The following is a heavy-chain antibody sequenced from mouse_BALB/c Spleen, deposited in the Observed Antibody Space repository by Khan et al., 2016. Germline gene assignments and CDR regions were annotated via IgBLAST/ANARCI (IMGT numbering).Heavy chain of an antibody. V-gene: IGHV9-3*02. CDR3: ASYGSSAYFDS. CDR1: GYTFRNYG. Sequence: QIQLVQSGPELKKPGETVKISCKASGYTFRNYGINWVTQAPGKGLKWMGWINTNTEESTFAEEFKGRFAFSLETSASTAYLQINNLKNEDAATYFCASYGSSAYFDSWGRGTTLTASA. J-gene: IGHJ2*01. CDR2: INTNTEES. D-gene: IGHD1-1*01.